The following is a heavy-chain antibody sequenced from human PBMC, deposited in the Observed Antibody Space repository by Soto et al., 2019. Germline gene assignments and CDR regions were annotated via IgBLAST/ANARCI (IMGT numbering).Heavy chain of an antibody. V-gene: IGHV3-23*01. CDR2: ISGSGGTT. CDR1: GSTFSNYA. D-gene: IGHD3-3*02. Sequence: QAGGSLRLSCAASGSTFSNYALSWVRQAPGKGLHWVSAISGSGGTTHYADTVKGRFTVSRDNSKNMVFLQMNSLRAEDTAVYYCAKPSYIFGVVITGAFDYWGPGTQVTVSS. CDR3: AKPSYIFGVVITGAFDY. J-gene: IGHJ4*02.